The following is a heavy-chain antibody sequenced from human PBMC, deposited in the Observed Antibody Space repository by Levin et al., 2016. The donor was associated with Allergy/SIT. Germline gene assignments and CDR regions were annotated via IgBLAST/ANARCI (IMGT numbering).Heavy chain of an antibody. Sequence: GESLKISCAVSGFTFGDYYMSWIRQAPGKGLEWVSIISSSSGYTSYADSVNGRFTISRDNAKNSLYLQMNSLRVEDTAVFYCARVPPEQHCTSTTCWKVVNHFDYWGQGTPVTVSS. D-gene: IGHD2-2*01. CDR2: ISSSSGYT. V-gene: IGHV3-11*06. CDR1: GFTFGDYY. CDR3: ARVPPEQHCTSTTCWKVVNHFDY. J-gene: IGHJ4*02.